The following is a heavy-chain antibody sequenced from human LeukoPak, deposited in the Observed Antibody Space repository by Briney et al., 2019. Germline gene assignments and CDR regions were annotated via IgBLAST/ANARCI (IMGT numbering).Heavy chain of an antibody. CDR1: GYTFTGYY. J-gene: IGHJ3*02. D-gene: IGHD3-22*01. V-gene: IGHV1-2*02. CDR3: ARDRDYYDSSGGMNAFDM. Sequence: ASVRVSCKASGYTFTGYYLHWVRQAPGQGLEWMGRINPNNGGINYAQKFQDRVTMTRDTSITTAYMDLTRLRSDDTAVYYCARDRDYYDSSGGMNAFDMWGQGTMVTVSS. CDR2: INPNNGGI.